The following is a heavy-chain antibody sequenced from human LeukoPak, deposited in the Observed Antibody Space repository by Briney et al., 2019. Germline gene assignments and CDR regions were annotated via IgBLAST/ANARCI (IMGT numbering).Heavy chain of an antibody. Sequence: GGSLRLSCAASGFTFSSYEMNWVRQAPGKGLEWVSYISSSSSYIYYADSVKGRFTISRDNAKNLLYLQMNSLRAEDTAVYYCARDLGMFRYRDDYWGQGTLVTVSS. CDR2: ISSSSSYI. V-gene: IGHV3-21*05. D-gene: IGHD3-16*02. CDR1: GFTFSSYE. J-gene: IGHJ4*02. CDR3: ARDLGMFRYRDDY.